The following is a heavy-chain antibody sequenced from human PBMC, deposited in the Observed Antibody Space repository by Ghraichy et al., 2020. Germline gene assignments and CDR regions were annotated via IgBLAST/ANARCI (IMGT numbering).Heavy chain of an antibody. CDR1: GLTFNTYA. V-gene: IGHV3-23*01. CDR2: ISVSGDST. Sequence: GGSLRLSCAASGLTFNTYAMSWVRQAPGKGLEWVSVISVSGDSTYYADSVKGRFTISRDTSKNTLYLQMNSLRAEDTAVYYCAKSRSDWYLNFFDYWGQGTLVTVSS. J-gene: IGHJ4*02. CDR3: AKSRSDWYLNFFDY. D-gene: IGHD6-19*01.